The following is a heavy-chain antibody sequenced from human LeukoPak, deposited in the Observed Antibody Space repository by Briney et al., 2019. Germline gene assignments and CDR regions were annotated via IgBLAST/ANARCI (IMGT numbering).Heavy chain of an antibody. CDR1: GFTFSSYA. V-gene: IGHV3-64*01. CDR2: ISSNGGST. CDR3: ARGSLPLLRFLEWLTEPYYFDY. J-gene: IGHJ4*02. Sequence: GGSLRLSCAASGFTFSSYAMHWVRQAPGKGLEYVSAISSNGGSTYYANSVKGRFTIPRDNSKTTLYLQMGSLRAEDMAVYYCARGSLPLLRFLEWLTEPYYFDYWGQGTLVTVSS. D-gene: IGHD3-3*01.